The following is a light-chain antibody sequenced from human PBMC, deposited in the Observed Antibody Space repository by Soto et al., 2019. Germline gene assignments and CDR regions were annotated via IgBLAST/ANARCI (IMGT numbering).Light chain of an antibody. CDR3: SSYTSSSTSV. CDR2: EVN. CDR1: SSGIGGYNY. V-gene: IGLV2-14*01. Sequence: QSALTQPASVSGSPGQSITLSCTGTSSGIGGYNYVSWYQQHPGEAPKLIIFEVNNRPSGVSHRFSGSKSGNTASLTISGLQAEDEADYYCSSYTSSSTSVFGGGTKVTVL. J-gene: IGLJ1*01.